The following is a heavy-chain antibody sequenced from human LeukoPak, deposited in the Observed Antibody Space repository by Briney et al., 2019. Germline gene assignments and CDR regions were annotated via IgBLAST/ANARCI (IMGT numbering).Heavy chain of an antibody. Sequence: ASVKVSCKASGYSFTGYYMHWVRQAPGQGLEWVGRINLNSGGTNYAQKFQGRVTMTRDTSISTAYMELSSLRSDDTALYYCARDLSMTMVVTRDALDIWGQGTMVTVSS. J-gene: IGHJ3*02. CDR1: GYSFTGYY. V-gene: IGHV1-2*06. CDR3: ARDLSMTMVVTRDALDI. CDR2: INLNSGGT. D-gene: IGHD4-23*01.